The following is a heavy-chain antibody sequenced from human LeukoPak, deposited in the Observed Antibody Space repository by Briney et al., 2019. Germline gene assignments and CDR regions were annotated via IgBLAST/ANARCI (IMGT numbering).Heavy chain of an antibody. V-gene: IGHV4-61*02. D-gene: IGHD6-13*01. CDR1: GGSISSGSYY. CDR3: ARDIISSWYIKNWFDP. Sequence: PSETLSLTCTVSGGSISSGSYYWSWIRQPAGKGLEWIGRIYTSGSTNYNPSLKSRVTISVDTSKNQFSLKLSSVTAADTAVYYCARDIISSWYIKNWFDPWGQGTLVTVSS. CDR2: IYTSGST. J-gene: IGHJ5*02.